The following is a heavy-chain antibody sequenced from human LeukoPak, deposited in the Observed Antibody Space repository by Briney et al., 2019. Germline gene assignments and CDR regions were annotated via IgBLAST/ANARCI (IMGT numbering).Heavy chain of an antibody. CDR2: INYNGKT. Sequence: PSETLSLTCAVYGGSFSGYYWSWIRQPPGKGLEWIGEINYNGKTNYNPSLKSRVTISVDTSKNQFSLKLSSVTAADTAVYYCARGSGRYDILTGHTVNWFDPWGQGTLVTVSS. CDR1: GGSFSGYY. D-gene: IGHD3-9*01. J-gene: IGHJ5*02. V-gene: IGHV4-34*01. CDR3: ARGSGRYDILTGHTVNWFDP.